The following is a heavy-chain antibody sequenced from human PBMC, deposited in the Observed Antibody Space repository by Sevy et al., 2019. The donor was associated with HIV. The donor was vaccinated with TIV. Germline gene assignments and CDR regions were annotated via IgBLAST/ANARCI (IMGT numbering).Heavy chain of an antibody. CDR3: ARPYSYGHIWFDP. J-gene: IGHJ5*02. D-gene: IGHD5-18*01. CDR2: ISSSGSTI. Sequence: GGSLRLSCAASGFTFSDYYMSWIRQAPGKGLEWVSYISSSGSTIYYADSVKGRFTVSRDNAKNSLYLQMNSLRAEDTAVYYCARPYSYGHIWFDPWGQGTLVTVSS. V-gene: IGHV3-11*01. CDR1: GFTFSDYY.